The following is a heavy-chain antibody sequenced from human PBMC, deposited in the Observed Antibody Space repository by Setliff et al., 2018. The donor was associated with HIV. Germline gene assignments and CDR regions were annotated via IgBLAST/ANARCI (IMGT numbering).Heavy chain of an antibody. D-gene: IGHD2-8*02. J-gene: IGHJ2*01. V-gene: IGHV4-39*01. CDR3: ARLYLNTGGYWASTYRYLDL. CDR2: IYYSGST. CDR1: GDSISSSSYY. Sequence: PSETLSLTCTVSGDSISSSSYYWGWIRQPPGKGLEWIGSIYYSGSTYYNPSLKSRVTISVDTSNNQFSLKLSSVTAADTSVYHCARLYLNTGGYWASTYRYLDLWGRGTLVTVSS.